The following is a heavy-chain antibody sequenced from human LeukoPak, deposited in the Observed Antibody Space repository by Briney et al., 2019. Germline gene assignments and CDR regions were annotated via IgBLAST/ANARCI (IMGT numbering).Heavy chain of an antibody. J-gene: IGHJ4*02. V-gene: IGHV1-18*04. CDR3: AREAMVRGVRGYYFDY. Sequence: ASVKVSCKASGYTFTSYYMHWVRQAPGQGLEWMGWISAYNGNTNYAQKLQGRVTMTTDTSTSTAYMELRSLRSDDTAVYYCAREAMVRGVRGYYFDYWGQGTLVTVSS. D-gene: IGHD3-10*01. CDR1: GYTFTSYY. CDR2: ISAYNGNT.